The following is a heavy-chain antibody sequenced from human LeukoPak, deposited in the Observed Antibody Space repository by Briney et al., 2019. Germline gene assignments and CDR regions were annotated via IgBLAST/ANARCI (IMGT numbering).Heavy chain of an antibody. CDR3: ARRRHATIWWPRAYYYYGMDV. J-gene: IGHJ6*02. Sequence: SETLSLTCAVYGGSFSGYYWSWIRQPPGKGLEWIGEINHSGSTNYNPSLKSRVTISVDTSKNQFSLKLSSVTAADTAVYYCARRRHATIWWPRAYYYYGMDVWGQGTTVTVSS. CDR2: INHSGST. CDR1: GGSFSGYY. D-gene: IGHD5-12*01. V-gene: IGHV4-34*01.